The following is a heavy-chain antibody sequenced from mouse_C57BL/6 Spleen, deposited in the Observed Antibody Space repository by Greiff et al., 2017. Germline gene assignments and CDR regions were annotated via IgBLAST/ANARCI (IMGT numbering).Heavy chain of an antibody. J-gene: IGHJ2*01. Sequence: EVQVVESGPGLVKPSQSLSLTCSVTGYSITSGYYWNWIRQFPGNKLEWMGYISYDGSNNYNPSLKNRISITRDSTKNQFFLKLNSVTTEDTATYYSARDAGLLCFDYWGQGTTLTVSS. D-gene: IGHD1-1*02. CDR2: ISYDGSN. V-gene: IGHV3-6*01. CDR3: ARDAGLLCFDY. CDR1: GYSITSGYY.